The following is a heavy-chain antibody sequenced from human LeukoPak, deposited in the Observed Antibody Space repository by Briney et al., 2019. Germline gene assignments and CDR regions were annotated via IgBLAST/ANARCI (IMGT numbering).Heavy chain of an antibody. CDR1: GGCISSGDYY. Sequence: SQTLSLTCTFSGGCISSGDYYWRWIRQPPGKGLEWSGYIYYSGSTYYNPSLKSRVTISLDTSKNQFSLKLSSVTAADTAVYYCGRDAAGVHFDYWGQGTLVTVSS. D-gene: IGHD6-19*01. V-gene: IGHV4-30-4*01. J-gene: IGHJ4*02. CDR3: GRDAAGVHFDY. CDR2: IYYSGST.